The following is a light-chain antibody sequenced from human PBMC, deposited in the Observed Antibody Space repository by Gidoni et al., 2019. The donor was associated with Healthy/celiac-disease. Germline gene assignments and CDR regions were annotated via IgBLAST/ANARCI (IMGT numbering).Light chain of an antibody. Sequence: DIQMTQSPSPLSASAGDKVTITCRAQQSISSYLNWYQQKPGKAPKLLIYAASSLQSGVPSRFSGSGSGTDFTLTISSLQPEDFATYYCQQSYSTPPTFGGGTKVEIK. CDR3: QQSYSTPPT. J-gene: IGKJ4*02. CDR2: AAS. CDR1: QSISSY. V-gene: IGKV1-39*01.